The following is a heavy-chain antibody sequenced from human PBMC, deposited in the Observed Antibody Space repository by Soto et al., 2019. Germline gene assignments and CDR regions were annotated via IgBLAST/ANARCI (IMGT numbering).Heavy chain of an antibody. V-gene: IGHV4-39*02. J-gene: IGHJ4*02. D-gene: IGHD4-17*01. Sequence: QLQLQVSGPGLVKPSDTLSLTCTVSGCSISTDSHYWGWIRQPPGKGLEWIGSGYYAASTYKNPSPHSRVTISVDTSKNHFSLKLNSVTAAATAGYYCARRTNYGDYSFDYWGQGTMVTVSS. CDR1: GCSISTDSHY. CDR2: GYYAAST. CDR3: ARRTNYGDYSFDY.